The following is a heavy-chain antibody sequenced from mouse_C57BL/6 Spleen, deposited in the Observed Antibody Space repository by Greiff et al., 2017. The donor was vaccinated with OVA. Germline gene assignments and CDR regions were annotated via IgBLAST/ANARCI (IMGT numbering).Heavy chain of an antibody. CDR1: GFTFSDYY. CDR2: INYDGSST. J-gene: IGHJ2*01. Sequence: EVQVVESEGGLVQPGSSMKLSCTASGFTFSDYYMAWVRQVPEKGLEWVANINYDGSSTYYLDSLKSRFIISRDNAKNILYLQMSSLKSEDTATYYCARYGYGYFDYWGQGTTLTVSS. V-gene: IGHV5-16*01. D-gene: IGHD2-2*01. CDR3: ARYGYGYFDY.